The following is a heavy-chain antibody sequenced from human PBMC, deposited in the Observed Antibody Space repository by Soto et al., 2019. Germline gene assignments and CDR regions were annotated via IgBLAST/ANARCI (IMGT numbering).Heavy chain of an antibody. J-gene: IGHJ4*02. Sequence: EVQLLESGGGLVQPGGSLRLSCAASGFTFSSYAMSWVRQAPGKGLEWVSAISGSGGSTYYADSVKGRFTISRDNSKNTLCLQMNSLRAEDTAVYYCARDPRGWGRYFDYWGQGTLVTVSS. CDR1: GFTFSSYA. V-gene: IGHV3-23*01. CDR3: ARDPRGWGRYFDY. D-gene: IGHD3-16*01. CDR2: ISGSGGST.